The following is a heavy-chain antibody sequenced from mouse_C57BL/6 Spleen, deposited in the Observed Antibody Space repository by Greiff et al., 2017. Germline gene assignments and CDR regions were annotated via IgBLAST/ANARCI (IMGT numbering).Heavy chain of an antibody. CDR2: IYPGSGNT. V-gene: IGHV1-66*01. Sequence: VQRVESGPELVKPGASVKISCKASGYSFTSYYIHWVKQRPGQGLEWIGWIYPGSGNTKYNEKFKGKATLTADTSSSTAYMQLSSLTSEDSAVYYCASPGDYSAWFAYWGQGTLVTVSA. J-gene: IGHJ3*01. CDR1: GYSFTSYY. CDR3: ASPGDYSAWFAY. D-gene: IGHD1-1*01.